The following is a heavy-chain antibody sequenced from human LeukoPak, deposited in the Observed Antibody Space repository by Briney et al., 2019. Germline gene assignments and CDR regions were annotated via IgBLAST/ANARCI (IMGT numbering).Heavy chain of an antibody. J-gene: IGHJ6*03. V-gene: IGHV3-7*01. CDR3: ARGGIAVAGTRENYYYYYMDV. D-gene: IGHD6-19*01. Sequence: GGSLRLSCAASGFTFSSYWMSWLRQAPGKGLELVANIKQDGSEKYYVDSVKGRFTISRDNAKNSLYLQMNSLRAEDTAVYYWARGGIAVAGTRENYYYYYMDVWGKGTTVTVSS. CDR1: GFTFSSYW. CDR2: IKQDGSEK.